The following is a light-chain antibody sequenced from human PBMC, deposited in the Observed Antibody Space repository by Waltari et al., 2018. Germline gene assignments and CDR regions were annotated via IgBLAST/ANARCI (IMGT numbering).Light chain of an antibody. J-gene: IGKJ2*01. CDR2: FVS. CDR1: QSVLSPNGNNY. CDR3: MQALQLPYT. V-gene: IGKV2-28*01. Sequence: DIVMTQSPLSLPVIPGEPASISCRSSQSVLSPNGNNYFGWYPQKPGQSPQLLCYFVSGRASGVPDRFSGSGSGTDFTLRISRVEPEDVGVYYCMQALQLPYTFGQGTTLQIK.